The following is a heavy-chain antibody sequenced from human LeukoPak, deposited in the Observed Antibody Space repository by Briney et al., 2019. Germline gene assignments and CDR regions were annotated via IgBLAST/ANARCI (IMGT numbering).Heavy chain of an antibody. D-gene: IGHD5-18*01. CDR3: ARERTDTSMDY. CDR2: IYYSGST. J-gene: IGHJ4*02. Sequence: SETLSLTCTVSGGSISSYYWSWIRQPPGKGLEWIGYIYYSGSTNYNPSLKSRVTVSLDTSKNQFSLKLISVTAADTAVYFCARERTDTSMDYWGQGTLVTVSS. V-gene: IGHV4-59*12. CDR1: GGSISSYY.